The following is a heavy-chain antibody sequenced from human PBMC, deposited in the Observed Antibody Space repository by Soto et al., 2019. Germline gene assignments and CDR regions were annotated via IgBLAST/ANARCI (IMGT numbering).Heavy chain of an antibody. CDR2: ISYDGSNK. Sequence: QVQLVESGGGVVQPGRSLRLSCAASGFTFSSYGMHWVRQAPGKGLEWVAVISYDGSNKYYADSVKGRFTISRDNSKNTLYLQMNSLRAEDTAVYYCAKEGRGYYDSSGYYYGYDAFDIWGQGTMVTVSS. V-gene: IGHV3-30*18. J-gene: IGHJ3*02. D-gene: IGHD3-22*01. CDR1: GFTFSSYG. CDR3: AKEGRGYYDSSGYYYGYDAFDI.